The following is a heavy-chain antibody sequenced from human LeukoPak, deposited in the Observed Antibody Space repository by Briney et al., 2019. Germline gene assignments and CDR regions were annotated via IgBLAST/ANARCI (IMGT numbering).Heavy chain of an antibody. Sequence: TGGSLRLSCAASGFTVSSNYMSWVRQAPGKGLEWVSVIYSGGSTYYADSVKGRFTISRHNSKNTLYLQMNSLRAEDTAVYYCARIGGRITMVRPHPGSAFDIWGQGTMVTVSS. CDR2: IYSGGST. V-gene: IGHV3-53*04. D-gene: IGHD3-10*01. CDR1: GFTVSSNY. J-gene: IGHJ3*02. CDR3: ARIGGRITMVRPHPGSAFDI.